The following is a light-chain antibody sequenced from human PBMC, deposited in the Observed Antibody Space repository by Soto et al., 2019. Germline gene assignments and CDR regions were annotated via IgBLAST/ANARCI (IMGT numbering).Light chain of an antibody. V-gene: IGKV3-15*01. J-gene: IGKJ1*01. CDR1: QSISDT. CDR2: GAS. Sequence: EIVMTQSPATLSVSPGGRATLSCRASQSISDTLAWYQQKPGQAPRLLIHGASTRATGFPARFSGSVSGTDFTFTISSLQSEDFAVYYCQQYNNWPWTFGQGTKVEIK. CDR3: QQYNNWPWT.